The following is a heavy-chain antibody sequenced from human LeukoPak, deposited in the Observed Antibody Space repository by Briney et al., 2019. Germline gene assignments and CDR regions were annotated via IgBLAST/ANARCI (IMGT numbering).Heavy chain of an antibody. CDR2: ISFDGINK. CDR3: ARAKSGPFDY. V-gene: IGHV3-30*14. J-gene: IGHJ4*02. CDR1: GFTFSSYA. D-gene: IGHD2-15*01. Sequence: GGSLRLSCAASGFTFSSYAIHWVRQAPGKGLEWVAVISFDGINKYYAESVKGRFTISRDNSKNTLYLQMNSLRPEDTAVYFCARAKSGPFDYWGQGTLVTVSS.